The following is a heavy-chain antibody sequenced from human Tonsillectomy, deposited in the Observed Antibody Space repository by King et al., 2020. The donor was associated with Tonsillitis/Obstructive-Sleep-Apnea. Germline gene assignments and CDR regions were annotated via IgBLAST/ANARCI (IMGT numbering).Heavy chain of an antibody. J-gene: IGHJ4*02. CDR2: INPNSGGT. CDR1: GYTFTGYY. CDR3: AREVASIVDYFDY. D-gene: IGHD6-19*01. V-gene: IGHV1-2*05. Sequence: HVQLVESGAEVKKPGASVKVSCKASGYTFTGYYMHWVRQAPGQRLEWMGRINPNSGGTNYAQKFQGRVTMTRDTSNSTAYMELSRMRSDDTVVYYCAREVASIVDYFDYWGQGTLVTVSS.